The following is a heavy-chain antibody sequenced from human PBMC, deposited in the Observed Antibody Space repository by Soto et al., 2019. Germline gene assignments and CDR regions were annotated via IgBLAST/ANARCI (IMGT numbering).Heavy chain of an antibody. V-gene: IGHV1-69*01. CDR2: IIPIVGTG. CDR1: GGTFSNYA. D-gene: IGHD2-2*01. Sequence: QVQLVQSGAEVRKPGASVTVSCKASGGTFSNYAISWVRQAPGQGLEWMGGIIPIVGTGSYAQKFQGRVTITADEPTTTAYMELSSLRFEDTAVYYCARVVILVPTASTHYYYHMDVWGPGTTVTVSS. CDR3: ARVVILVPTASTHYYYHMDV. J-gene: IGHJ6*02.